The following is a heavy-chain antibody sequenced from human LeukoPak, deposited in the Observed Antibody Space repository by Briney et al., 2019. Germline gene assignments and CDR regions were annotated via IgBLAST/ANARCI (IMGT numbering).Heavy chain of an antibody. J-gene: IGHJ4*02. D-gene: IGHD3-16*02. V-gene: IGHV3-21*01. Sequence: PGGSLRLSCAASGFTFSSYSMNWVRQAPGKGLEWVSSISSSSSYIYYADSVKGRFTISRDNAKNSLYLQMNSLRAEDTAVYYCARSAPYDYVWGSYRCFDYWGQGTLITVSS. CDR2: ISSSSSYI. CDR3: ARSAPYDYVWGSYRCFDY. CDR1: GFTFSSYS.